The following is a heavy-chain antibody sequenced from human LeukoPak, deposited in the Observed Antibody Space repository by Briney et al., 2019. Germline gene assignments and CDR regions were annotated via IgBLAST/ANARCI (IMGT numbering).Heavy chain of an antibody. CDR3: ARDFSWAFDY. J-gene: IGHJ4*02. D-gene: IGHD3-16*01. Sequence: GGSLRLSCAASGSTFSAFNMHWVRQAPGKGLEWVAIISHHGDTAHYADSLKGRFTISRDNSKNTVDLQMNSLRVEDTAIYYCARDFSWAFDYWGQGTLVTVSS. V-gene: IGHV3-30-3*01. CDR2: ISHHGDTA. CDR1: GSTFSAFN.